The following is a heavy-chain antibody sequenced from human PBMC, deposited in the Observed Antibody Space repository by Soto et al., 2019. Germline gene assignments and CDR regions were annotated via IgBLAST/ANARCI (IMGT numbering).Heavy chain of an antibody. CDR3: SRDVDFGEEDV. V-gene: IGHV4-61*01. CDR1: GVNVRGGSYY. Sequence: SETQSLTSTVSGVNVRGGSYYWNWIRQPPGKGLEWIGYIYFSGRTNYNPSLKSRVTISIDTSKNQFSLKLTSATAADTAVYYCSRDVDFGEEDVWGQGTTVTVSS. CDR2: IYFSGRT. J-gene: IGHJ6*02. D-gene: IGHD4-17*01.